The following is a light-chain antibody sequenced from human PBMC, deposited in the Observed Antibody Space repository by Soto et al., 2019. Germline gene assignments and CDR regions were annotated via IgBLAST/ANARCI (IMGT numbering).Light chain of an antibody. J-gene: IGKJ5*01. V-gene: IGKV3-11*01. CDR3: QQRSNWPIT. CDR1: QSVSNY. Sequence: EIVLTQSPATLSLSPGERSTLSFRASQSVSNYFAWYQQKPGQAPRLLIYDASNRATGVPARFSGSGSGTDFTLTISSLEPEDFAIYYCQQRSNWPITFGQGTRLEIK. CDR2: DAS.